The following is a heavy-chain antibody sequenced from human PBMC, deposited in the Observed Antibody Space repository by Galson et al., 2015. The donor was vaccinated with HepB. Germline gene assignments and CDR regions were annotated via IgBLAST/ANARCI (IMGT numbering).Heavy chain of an antibody. D-gene: IGHD2-2*01. V-gene: IGHV3-73*01. CDR1: GFTFSGSA. J-gene: IGHJ5*02. Sequence: SLRLSCAASGFTFSGSAMHWVRQASGKGLEWVGRIRSKANSYATAYAASVKGRFTISRDDLKNTAYLQMNSLKTEDTAVYYCTRAPGYQQPVDWFDPWGQGTLVTVSS. CDR3: TRAPGYQQPVDWFDP. CDR2: IRSKANSYAT.